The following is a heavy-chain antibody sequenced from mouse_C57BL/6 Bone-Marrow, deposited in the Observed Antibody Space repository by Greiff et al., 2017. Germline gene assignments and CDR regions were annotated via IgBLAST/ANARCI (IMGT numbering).Heavy chain of an antibody. J-gene: IGHJ3*01. Sequence: DVMLVESGEGLVKPGGSLKLSCAASGFTFSSYAMSWVRQTPETRLEWVAYISSGGDYIYYADNVKGRFTISRDNARTTLYLQMSSLKSEDTAMYYCTRDYYGYGGFAYWGQGTLVTVSA. CDR1: GFTFSSYA. V-gene: IGHV5-9-1*02. CDR3: TRDYYGYGGFAY. D-gene: IGHD2-2*01. CDR2: ISSGGDYI.